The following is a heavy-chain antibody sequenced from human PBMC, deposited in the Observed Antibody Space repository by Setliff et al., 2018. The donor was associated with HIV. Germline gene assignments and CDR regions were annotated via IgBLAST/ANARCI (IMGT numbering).Heavy chain of an antibody. Sequence: ASVKVSCKASGNTFSSHYMHWVRQAPGKGLEWMGLINPNGDITSYAEKFQGRVTMTRDTSTSTVHMELRSLRSEDTAIYYCASKGGSGNYPDSDAFDIWGQGTLVTVSS. CDR1: GNTFSSHY. CDR2: INPNGDIT. CDR3: ASKGGSGNYPDSDAFDI. D-gene: IGHD3-10*01. V-gene: IGHV1-46*01. J-gene: IGHJ3*02.